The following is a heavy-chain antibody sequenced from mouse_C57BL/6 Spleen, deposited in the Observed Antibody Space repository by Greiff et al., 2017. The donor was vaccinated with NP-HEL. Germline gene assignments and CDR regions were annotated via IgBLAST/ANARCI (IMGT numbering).Heavy chain of an antibody. V-gene: IGHV1-19*01. Sequence: EVQLVESGPVLVKPGASVKMSCKASGYTFTDYYMNWVKQSHGKSLEWIGVINPYNGGTSYNQKFKGKATLTVDKSSSTAYMELNSLTSEDSAVYYCARRSRYGSSLDAMDYWGQGTSVTVSS. CDR2: INPYNGGT. CDR3: ARRSRYGSSLDAMDY. D-gene: IGHD1-1*01. CDR1: GYTFTDYY. J-gene: IGHJ4*01.